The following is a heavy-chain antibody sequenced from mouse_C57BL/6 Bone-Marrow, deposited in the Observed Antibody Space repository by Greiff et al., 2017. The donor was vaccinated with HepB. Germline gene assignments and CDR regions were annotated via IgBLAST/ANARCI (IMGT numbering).Heavy chain of an antibody. D-gene: IGHD3-1*01. CDR3: TRGRSRGFAY. V-gene: IGHV5-9-1*02. Sequence: EVKLQESGEGLVKPGGSLKLSCAASGFTFSSYAMSWVRQTPEKRLEWVAYISSGGDYIYYADTVKGRFTISRDNARNTLYLQMSSLKSEDTAMYYCTRGRSRGFAYWGQGTLVTVSA. CDR2: ISSGGDYI. CDR1: GFTFSSYA. J-gene: IGHJ3*01.